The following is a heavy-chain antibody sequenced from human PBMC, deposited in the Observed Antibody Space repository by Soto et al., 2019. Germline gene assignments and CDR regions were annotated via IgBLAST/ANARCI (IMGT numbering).Heavy chain of an antibody. Sequence: PWGSLRLSCAACGVTVSSNYMSWVRQAPGKGLEWVSVIYSGGSTYYADSVKGRFTISRDNSKNTLYLQMNSLRAEDTAVYYCARDLARGYFDYWGQGTLVTVSS. CDR2: IYSGGST. CDR1: GVTVSSNY. D-gene: IGHD3-10*01. V-gene: IGHV3-53*01. CDR3: ARDLARGYFDY. J-gene: IGHJ4*02.